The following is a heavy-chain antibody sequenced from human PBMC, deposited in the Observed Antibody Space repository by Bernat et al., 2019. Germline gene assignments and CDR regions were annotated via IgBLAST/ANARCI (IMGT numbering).Heavy chain of an antibody. V-gene: IGHV3-30-3*01. CDR1: GFTFSSYA. D-gene: IGHD1-1*01. J-gene: IGHJ4*02. CDR3: ARAYWNAPMDY. CDR2: ISYDGSNK. Sequence: QVQLVESGGGVVQPGRSLRLSCAASGFTFSSYAMHWVRQAPGKGLEWVAVISYDGSNKYYADSVKGRFTISRDNSKNTLYLQMNSLRAEDTAVYYCARAYWNAPMDYWGQGTLVTVSS.